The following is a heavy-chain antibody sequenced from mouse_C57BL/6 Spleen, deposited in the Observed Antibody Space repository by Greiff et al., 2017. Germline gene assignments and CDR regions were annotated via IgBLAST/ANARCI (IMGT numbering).Heavy chain of an antibody. CDR3: ARGGYRGYYAMDY. D-gene: IGHD2-14*01. CDR1: GYTFTSYW. V-gene: IGHV1-53*01. J-gene: IGHJ4*01. Sequence: QVQLQQPGTELVKPGASVKLSCKASGYTFTSYWMHWVKQRPGQGLEWIGNFNPCNGGTNYNEKFKGKATLTVDKSSSTAYMQLSSMTSEDSAVDDCARGGYRGYYAMDYWGQGTSVTVSS. CDR2: FNPCNGGT.